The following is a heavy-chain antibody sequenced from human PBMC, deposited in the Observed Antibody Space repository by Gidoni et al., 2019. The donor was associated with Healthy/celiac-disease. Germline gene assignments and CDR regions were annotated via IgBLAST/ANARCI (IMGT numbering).Heavy chain of an antibody. V-gene: IGHV5-10-1*03. CDR1: GSSFTSYW. CDR3: ARHAGITGTASGDY. J-gene: IGHJ4*02. CDR2: IDPSDSYT. Sequence: EVQLVQSGAAVKKPGESLRISCKGSGSSFTSYWISWVRQMPGQGLEGMGRIDPSDSYTNYSPSFQGNVTISSDKSISTAYLQWSSLKASDTAMYYCARHAGITGTASGDYWGQGTLVTVSS. D-gene: IGHD1-20*01.